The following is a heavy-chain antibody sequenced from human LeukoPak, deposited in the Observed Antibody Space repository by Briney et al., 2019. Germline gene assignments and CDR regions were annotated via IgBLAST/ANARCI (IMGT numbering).Heavy chain of an antibody. CDR3: AKDMGYYDFWSGGAFDI. CDR2: ISWNSGSI. J-gene: IGHJ3*02. D-gene: IGHD3-3*01. Sequence: PGGSLRLSCAASGFTFDDYAMHWVRQAPGKGLEWVSGISWNSGSIGYADSVKGRFTISRGNAKNSLYLQMNSLRAEDMALYYCAKDMGYYDFWSGGAFDIWGQGTMVTVSS. CDR1: GFTFDDYA. V-gene: IGHV3-9*03.